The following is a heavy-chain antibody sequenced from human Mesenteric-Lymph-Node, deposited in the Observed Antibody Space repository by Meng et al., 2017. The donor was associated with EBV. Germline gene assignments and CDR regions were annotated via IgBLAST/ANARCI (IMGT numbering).Heavy chain of an antibody. V-gene: IGHV4-30-4*01. Sequence: HLQASGSRLVKSSQTSSLTCTLSGGFISSGGYYWSWIRQSPGKGLEWIGYIYYSGTTYYNPSLQSRVSMSMDSSRNQFSLKLSSVTAADTAVYYCAREIYCTSASCPFDYWGQGTLVTVSS. J-gene: IGHJ4*02. CDR3: AREIYCTSASCPFDY. CDR2: IYYSGTT. D-gene: IGHD2-2*01. CDR1: GGFISSGGYY.